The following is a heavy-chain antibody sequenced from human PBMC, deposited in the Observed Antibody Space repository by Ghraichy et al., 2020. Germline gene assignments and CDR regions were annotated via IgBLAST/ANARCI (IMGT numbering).Heavy chain of an antibody. D-gene: IGHD2-15*01. V-gene: IGHV1-3*01. Sequence: ASVKVSCKASGYTFTTYAMHWVRQAPGQRLEWMGWINVGNGNTKYSQKFQGRITFTSDTSASTAYMELSSLRCEDTAVYYCARGGASGGYYYYMDVWGKGTTVTVSS. CDR1: GYTFTTYA. J-gene: IGHJ6*03. CDR2: INVGNGNT. CDR3: ARGGASGGYYYYMDV.